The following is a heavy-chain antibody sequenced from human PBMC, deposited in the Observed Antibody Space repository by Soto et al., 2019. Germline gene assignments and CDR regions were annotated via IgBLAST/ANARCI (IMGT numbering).Heavy chain of an antibody. D-gene: IGHD3-22*01. V-gene: IGHV1-24*01. CDR3: ATEYYDSSGYSPY. CDR1: GYTLTELS. Sequence: ASVKVSGKVSGYTLTELSMHWVRQAPGKGLEWMGGFDPEDGETIYAQKFQGRVTMTEDTSTDTAYMELSSLRSDDTAVYYCATEYYDSSGYSPYWGRGTPVTFSS. J-gene: IGHJ4*02. CDR2: FDPEDGET.